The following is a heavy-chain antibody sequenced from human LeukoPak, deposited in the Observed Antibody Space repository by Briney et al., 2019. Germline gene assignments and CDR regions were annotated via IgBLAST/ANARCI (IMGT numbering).Heavy chain of an antibody. CDR3: ARHRYYDFWSGYYALTWFDP. D-gene: IGHD3-3*01. J-gene: IGHJ5*02. V-gene: IGHV4-39*01. CDR2: IYYSGST. CDR1: GGSSSSSSYY. Sequence: SETLSLTCTVSGGSSSSSSYYWGWIRQPPGKGLEWIGSIYYSGSTYYNPSLKSRVTISVDTSKNQFSLKLSSVTAADTAVYYCARHRYYDFWSGYYALTWFDPWGQGTLVTVSS.